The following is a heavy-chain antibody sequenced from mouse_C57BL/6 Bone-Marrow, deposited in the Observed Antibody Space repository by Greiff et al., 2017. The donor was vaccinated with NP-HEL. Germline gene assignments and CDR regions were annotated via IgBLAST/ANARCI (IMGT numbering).Heavy chain of an antibody. Sequence: EVKLMESGGGLVKPGGSLKLSCAASGFTFSSYAMSWVRQTPEKRLEWVATISDGGSYTYYPDNVKGRFTISRDNAKNNLYLQMSPLKSDDTAMYYCARDKPAQALCFDYWGQGTTLTVSS. CDR2: ISDGGSYT. J-gene: IGHJ2*01. D-gene: IGHD3-2*02. CDR1: GFTFSSYA. CDR3: ARDKPAQALCFDY. V-gene: IGHV5-4*01.